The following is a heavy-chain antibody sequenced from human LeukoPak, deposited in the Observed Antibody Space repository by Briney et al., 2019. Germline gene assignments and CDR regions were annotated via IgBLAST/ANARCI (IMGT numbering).Heavy chain of an antibody. V-gene: IGHV5-51*01. J-gene: IGHJ4*02. CDR1: GYPFTDYW. CDR2: IYPGDSDI. D-gene: IGHD3-22*01. CDR3: ARRGSSGYYYIFDY. Sequence: GESLKISFKTSGYPFTDYWIGWVRPMPGKGLEWMGIIYPGDSDIRYSPSFQGQVTISADKSISTAYLQWSSLKASDTAMYYCARRGSSGYYYIFDYWGQGTLVTVSS.